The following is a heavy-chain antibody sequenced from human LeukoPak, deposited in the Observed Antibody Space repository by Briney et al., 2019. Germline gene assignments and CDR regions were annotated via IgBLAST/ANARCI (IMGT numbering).Heavy chain of an antibody. CDR2: INHSGST. D-gene: IGHD1-7*01. V-gene: IGHV4-34*01. Sequence: SETLSLTCAVYGGSFSGYYWSWIRQPPGKGLEWIGEINHSGSTNYNPSLKSRVTISVDTSKNQFSLKLCSVTAADTAVYYCARLGGMETTTPYYYYGMDVWGQGTTVTVSS. J-gene: IGHJ6*02. CDR3: ARLGGMETTTPYYYYGMDV. CDR1: GGSFSGYY.